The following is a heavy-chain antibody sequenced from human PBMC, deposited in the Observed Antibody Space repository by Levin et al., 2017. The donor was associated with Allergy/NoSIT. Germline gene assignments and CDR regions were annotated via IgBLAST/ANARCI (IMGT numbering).Heavy chain of an antibody. CDR2: IWYDGSNK. CDR3: ARDPGVVVTAGVLDV. Sequence: QTGGSLRLSCAASGFTFSSYGMHWVRQAPGKGLEWVAVIWYDGSNKYYADSVKGRFTISRDNSKNTLYLQMNSLRAEDTAVYYCARDPGVVVTAGVLDVWGQGTTVTVSS. CDR1: GFTFSSYG. D-gene: IGHD2-21*02. V-gene: IGHV3-33*01. J-gene: IGHJ6*02.